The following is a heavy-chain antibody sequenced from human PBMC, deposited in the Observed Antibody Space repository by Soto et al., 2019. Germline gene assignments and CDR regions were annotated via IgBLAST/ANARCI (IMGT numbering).Heavy chain of an antibody. Sequence: ESGGGVVQPGRSLRLSCAASGFTFGSYAMHWVRQAPGKGLEWVAVISYDGSNKYYADSVKGRFTISRDNSKNTLYLQMNSLRAEDTAVYYCARPGSNGYNYGGAFDIWGQGTMATVSS. D-gene: IGHD5-12*01. CDR1: GFTFGSYA. CDR2: ISYDGSNK. CDR3: ARPGSNGYNYGGAFDI. J-gene: IGHJ3*02. V-gene: IGHV3-30-3*01.